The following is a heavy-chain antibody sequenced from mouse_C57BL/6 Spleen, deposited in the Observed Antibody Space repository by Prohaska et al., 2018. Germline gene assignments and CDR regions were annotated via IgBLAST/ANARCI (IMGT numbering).Heavy chain of an antibody. J-gene: IGHJ2*01. CDR1: GYTFTDYY. V-gene: IGHV1-19*01. CDR2: INPYNGVT. CDR3: TRSGREGDYFDY. Sequence: EVQLQQSGPVLVKPGALVKMSCKASGYTFTDYYMNWVKQSHGKSLEWIGVINPYNGVTSYNQKFKGKATLTVDKSSSTAYMELNSLTSEDSAVYYCTRSGREGDYFDYWGQGTTLTVSS.